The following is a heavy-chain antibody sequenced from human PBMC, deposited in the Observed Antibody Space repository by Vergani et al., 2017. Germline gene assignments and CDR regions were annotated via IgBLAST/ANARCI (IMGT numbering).Heavy chain of an antibody. Sequence: QVQLQESGPGLVKPSETLSLTCTVPGGSISSYYWSWIRQPPGKGLEWIGYIYYSGSTNYNPSLKSRVTISVDTSKNQFSLKLSSVTAADTAVYYCARAPPMIVYNFQHWGQGTLVTVSS. CDR1: GGSISSYY. CDR2: IYYSGST. V-gene: IGHV4-59*01. J-gene: IGHJ1*01. CDR3: ARAPPMIVYNFQH. D-gene: IGHD3-22*01.